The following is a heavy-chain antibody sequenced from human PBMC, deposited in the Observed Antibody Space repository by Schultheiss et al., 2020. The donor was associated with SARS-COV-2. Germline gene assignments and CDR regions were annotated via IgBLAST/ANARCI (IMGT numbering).Heavy chain of an antibody. D-gene: IGHD3-22*01. Sequence: SETLSLTCAVYGGPFNNYYWTWIRQPPGKGLEWIGSIYYSGSAYYNPSLKSRVTISVDTSKNQFSLKLSSVTAADTAVYYCAISPNYYDSSGYAPWPLGTLVTVSS. CDR2: IYYSGSA. CDR3: AISPNYYDSSGYAP. V-gene: IGHV4-34*01. J-gene: IGHJ5*02. CDR1: GGPFNNYY.